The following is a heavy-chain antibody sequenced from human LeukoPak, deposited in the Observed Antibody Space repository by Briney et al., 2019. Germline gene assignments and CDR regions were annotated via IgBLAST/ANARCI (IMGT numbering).Heavy chain of an antibody. Sequence: GGSLRLSCAASGFNFDEYSMSWVRQAPGKGLEWVSLIYWDGGSTHYAESVKDRSTISKDTNTNSLYLQMDSLRTEDTAFYYCVKNNYRWTVAGPFDHWGQGSLVTVSS. D-gene: IGHD6-19*01. V-gene: IGHV3-43*01. J-gene: IGHJ4*02. CDR1: GFNFDEYS. CDR3: VKNNYRWTVAGPFDH. CDR2: IYWDGGST.